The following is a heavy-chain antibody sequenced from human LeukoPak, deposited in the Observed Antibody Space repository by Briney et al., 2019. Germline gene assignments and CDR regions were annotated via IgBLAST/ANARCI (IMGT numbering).Heavy chain of an antibody. CDR2: IYHSGST. V-gene: IGHV4-4*02. CDR3: ARVISSAWRQNDL. CDR1: GGSISSSDW. J-gene: IGHJ5*02. D-gene: IGHD3-22*01. Sequence: PSGTLSLTCAVSGGSISSSDWWSWVRQPPGKGLEWIGEIYHSGSTNYNPSLRSRVTISVDKSKNQFSLKLSSLTAADTAVYYCARVISSAWRQNDLWGQGTLVTVFS.